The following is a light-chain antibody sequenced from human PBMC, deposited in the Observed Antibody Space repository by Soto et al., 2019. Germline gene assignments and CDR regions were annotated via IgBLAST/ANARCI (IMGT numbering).Light chain of an antibody. V-gene: IGLV2-8*01. CDR3: SSYVTSNVVV. CDR1: RVTVGGYNF. CDR2: EVY. Sequence: QSALTQPPSASGPPGKSVTISGTGTRVTVGGYNFVSWFQHHPGKAPKLMIYEVYKRPSGVPARFSGSKSGNTASLTVSGLQAGDEAIYYCSSYVTSNVVVFGGGTQLTVL. J-gene: IGLJ2*01.